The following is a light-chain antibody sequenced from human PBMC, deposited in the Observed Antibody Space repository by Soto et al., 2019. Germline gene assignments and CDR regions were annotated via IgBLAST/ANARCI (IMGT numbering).Light chain of an antibody. CDR1: SSDIGAYNY. J-gene: IGLJ2*01. V-gene: IGLV2-8*01. CDR2: EVN. Sequence: QSALTQPPSASGSPGQSVTISCTGTSSDIGAYNYASWYQQHPGKAPKLMIYEVNKRPSGVPDRFSGSKSGNTASPTVSGLQAEDEADYYCSSYAGSKNLLFGGGTKVTVL. CDR3: SSYAGSKNLL.